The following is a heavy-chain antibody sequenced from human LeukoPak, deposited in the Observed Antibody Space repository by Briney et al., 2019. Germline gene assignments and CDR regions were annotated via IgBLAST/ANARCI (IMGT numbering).Heavy chain of an antibody. CDR1: GGSISTSNYY. D-gene: IGHD1-26*01. CDR2: INHSGST. CDR3: ARLRSPGDFDY. V-gene: IGHV4-39*07. Sequence: SETLSLTCTVSGGSISTSNYYWSWIRQPPGKGLEWIGEINHSGSTNYNPSLKSRVTISVDTSKNQFSLRLSSVTAADTAMYYCARLRSPGDFDYWGQGTLVTVSS. J-gene: IGHJ4*02.